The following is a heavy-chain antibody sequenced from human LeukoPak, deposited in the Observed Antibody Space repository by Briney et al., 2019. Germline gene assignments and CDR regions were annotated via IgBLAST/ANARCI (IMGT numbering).Heavy chain of an antibody. J-gene: IGHJ4*02. CDR2: INPSGGST. CDR3: ARKDPSTGFDY. Sequence: ASVKVSCKASGYTFTSYYMHWVRRAPGQGLEWMGIINPSGGSTSYAQKFQGRVTMTRDTSTSTVYMELSSLRSEDTAVYYCARKDPSTGFDYWGQGTLVTVSS. V-gene: IGHV1-46*01. CDR1: GYTFTSYY. D-gene: IGHD2-2*01.